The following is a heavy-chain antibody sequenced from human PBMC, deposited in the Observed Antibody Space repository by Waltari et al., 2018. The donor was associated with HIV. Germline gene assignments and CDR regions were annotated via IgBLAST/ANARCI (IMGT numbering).Heavy chain of an antibody. CDR1: GFTFSSYW. CDR2: IKQDGSEK. CDR3: ARDPLVEHRGILDY. J-gene: IGHJ4*02. Sequence: EVQLGESGGGLVQPGGSLRLSCAASGFTFSSYWMSWVRQAPGKGLEWVANIKQDGSEKYYGDSVKGRFTISRDNAKNSLYLQMNSLRAEDTAVYYCARDPLVEHRGILDYWGQGTLVTVSS. V-gene: IGHV3-7*01. D-gene: IGHD1-1*01.